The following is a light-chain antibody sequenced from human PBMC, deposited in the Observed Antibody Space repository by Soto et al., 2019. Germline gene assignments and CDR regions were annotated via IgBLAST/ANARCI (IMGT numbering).Light chain of an antibody. J-gene: IGKJ1*01. CDR3: QQYNSYPWT. Sequence: DIQMTQSPSTLSASVGGRVTITCRASQSISSWLAWYQQKPGKAPKLLIYDASSLESGVPSRFSGSGSGAEFTLTISSLQPDDIATYYCQQYNSYPWTFGQGTKV. V-gene: IGKV1-5*01. CDR2: DAS. CDR1: QSISSW.